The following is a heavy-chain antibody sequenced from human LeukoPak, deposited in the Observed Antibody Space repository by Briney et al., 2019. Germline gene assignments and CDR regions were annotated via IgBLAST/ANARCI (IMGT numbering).Heavy chain of an antibody. CDR2: IYSSGST. D-gene: IGHD6-19*01. CDR3: ARGGIAVAGTPYNY. V-gene: IGHV3-53*01. J-gene: IGHJ4*02. Sequence: GGSLRLSCAAFGFTVSSNYMSWVRQAPGKGLEWVSVIYSSGSTYYADSVKGRLTISRDNSKNTLYLQMNSLRAEDTAVYYCARGGIAVAGTPYNYWGQGTLVTVSS. CDR1: GFTVSSNY.